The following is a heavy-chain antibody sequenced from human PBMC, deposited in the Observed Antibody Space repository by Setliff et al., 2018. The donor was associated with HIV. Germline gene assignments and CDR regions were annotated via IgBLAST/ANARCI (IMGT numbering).Heavy chain of an antibody. CDR3: AARPGVGSSAYYDYYYMDV. D-gene: IGHD3-22*01. J-gene: IGHJ6*03. CDR1: GFTFISSA. V-gene: IGHV1-58*02. Sequence: GGSVKVSCKASGFTFISSAMQWVRQARGRRLEWIGWIVVGSGNTNYAQKFQERVTITRDMSTRTTYMELSNLRSEDTAVYYCAARPGVGSSAYYDYYYMDVWGKGTTVTV. CDR2: IVVGSGNT.